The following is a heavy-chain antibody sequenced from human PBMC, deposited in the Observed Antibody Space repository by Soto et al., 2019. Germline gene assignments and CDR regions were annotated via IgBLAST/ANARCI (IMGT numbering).Heavy chain of an antibody. J-gene: IGHJ4*02. CDR2: ISAYTVNT. Sequence: QVQLVQSGAEVKKPGASVKVSCKASGYTFTTYGISWVRQAPGQALEWMGWISAYTVNTNYAQKLQGRVTMTTDTSTSTAYMELRSLRSDDTAVYYCARDRAIVGETTFDYWGQGTLVTVSS. D-gene: IGHD1-26*01. CDR3: ARDRAIVGETTFDY. V-gene: IGHV1-18*01. CDR1: GYTFTTYG.